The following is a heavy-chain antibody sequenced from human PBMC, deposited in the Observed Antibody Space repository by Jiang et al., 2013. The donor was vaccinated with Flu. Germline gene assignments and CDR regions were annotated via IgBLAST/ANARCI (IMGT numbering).Heavy chain of an antibody. CDR2: IWYDGSNK. V-gene: IGHV3-33*01. CDR1: GFTFSSYG. D-gene: IGHD3-10*01. J-gene: IGHJ6*02. Sequence: QLVESGGGVVQPGRSLRLSCAASGFTFSSYGMHWVRQAPGKGLEWVAVIWYDGSNKYYADSVKGRFTISRDNSKNTLYLQMNSLRAEDTAVYYCARDLMVPHYGSGSAGYYGMDVWGQGTTVTVSS. CDR3: ARDLMVPHYGSGSAGYYGMDV.